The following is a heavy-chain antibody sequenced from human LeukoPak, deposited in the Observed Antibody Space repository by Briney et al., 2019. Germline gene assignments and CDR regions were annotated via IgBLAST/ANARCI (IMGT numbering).Heavy chain of an antibody. Sequence: GGSLRLSCAASVFTFSDYDMHWVRPATGKGLEWVSAICTAGDTYYTGSVKGRFTISRENAKNSLYLQMNSLRAGDTAVYYCARVAKERVGGVYYFDYWGQGTLVTVSS. V-gene: IGHV3-13*01. CDR1: VFTFSDYD. J-gene: IGHJ4*02. D-gene: IGHD1-1*01. CDR2: ICTAGDT. CDR3: ARVAKERVGGVYYFDY.